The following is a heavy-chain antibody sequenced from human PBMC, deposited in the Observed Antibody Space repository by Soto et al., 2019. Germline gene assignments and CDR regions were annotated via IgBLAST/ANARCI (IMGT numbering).Heavy chain of an antibody. CDR3: ARGPYSGIQLWLRYDY. Sequence: PSETLSLTCAVYGGSFSGYYWSWIRQPPGKGLEWIGEINHSGSTNYNPSLKSRVTISVDTSKNQFSLKLSSVTAADTAVYYCARGPYSGIQLWLRYDYWGQGTLVTVSS. CDR2: INHSGST. CDR1: GGSFSGYY. V-gene: IGHV4-34*01. D-gene: IGHD5-18*01. J-gene: IGHJ4*02.